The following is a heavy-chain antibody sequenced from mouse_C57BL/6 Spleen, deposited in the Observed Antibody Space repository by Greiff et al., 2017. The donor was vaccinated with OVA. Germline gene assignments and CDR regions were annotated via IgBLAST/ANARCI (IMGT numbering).Heavy chain of an antibody. V-gene: IGHV1-69*01. J-gene: IGHJ4*01. D-gene: IGHD2-2*01. Sequence: QVQLQQSGAELVMPGASVKLSCKASGYTFTSYWMHWVKQRPGHGLEWIGEIDPSDSYTNYNQKFKGKSTLTVDKSSSTAYMQLSSLTSEDSAVYYCARGLNYAMDYWGQGTSVTVSS. CDR1: GYTFTSYW. CDR3: ARGLNYAMDY. CDR2: IDPSDSYT.